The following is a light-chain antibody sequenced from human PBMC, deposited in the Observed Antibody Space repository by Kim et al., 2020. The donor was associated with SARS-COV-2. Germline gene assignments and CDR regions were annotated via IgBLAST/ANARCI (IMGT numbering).Light chain of an antibody. V-gene: IGLV3-10*01. J-gene: IGLJ3*02. CDR2: EDT. CDR3: YSTDSGGDHRV. Sequence: PGQTARITCSGDALPKRYAYWFQQKSGQAPVQVIYEDTKRPSGIPERFSGSTSGTMATLTISGAQLEDEADYYCYSTDSGGDHRVFGGGTQLTVL. CDR1: ALPKRY.